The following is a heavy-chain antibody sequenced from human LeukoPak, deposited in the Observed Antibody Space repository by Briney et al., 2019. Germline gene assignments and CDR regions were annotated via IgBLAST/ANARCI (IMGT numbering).Heavy chain of an antibody. J-gene: IGHJ4*02. V-gene: IGHV4-59*01. CDR1: GGSISSYF. Sequence: PSETLSLTCTVSGGSISSYFWSWIRQPPGKGLELIGYIFYTGSTNYNPSLKNRVTISIETSKNQFSLNLSFVTAADTAVYYRARALRVSPFDYWGPGILVTVSS. D-gene: IGHD6-13*01. CDR2: IFYTGST. CDR3: ARALRVSPFDY.